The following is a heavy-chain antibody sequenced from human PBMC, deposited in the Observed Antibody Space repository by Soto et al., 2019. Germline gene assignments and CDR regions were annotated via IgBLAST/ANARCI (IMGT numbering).Heavy chain of an antibody. V-gene: IGHV3-7*01. Sequence: EVQVVESGGGLVQPGGSLKLSCVASGFTFSNYWMSWVRQAPGKGLEWVANIRQDGSEKNFVDSVKGRFTISRDNAKNSVDLQMNSLRAEDTAVYYCATTQSFDYLGQGTLVTVSS. CDR1: GFTFSNYW. CDR3: ATTQSFDY. CDR2: IRQDGSEK. J-gene: IGHJ4*02.